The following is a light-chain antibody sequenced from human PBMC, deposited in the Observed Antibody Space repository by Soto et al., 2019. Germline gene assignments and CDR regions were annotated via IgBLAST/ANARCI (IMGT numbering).Light chain of an antibody. Sequence: QAVLTQSPSASASLGASVKLTCTLSSGHRSFAIAWHQQQPEKGPRYLMKVNSDGSHNKGDGIPDRFSGSSSGAERYLTISSLHSEDEADYYCQTWATGIVVFGGGTKLTVL. CDR2: VNSDGSH. V-gene: IGLV4-69*01. J-gene: IGLJ2*01. CDR1: SGHRSFA. CDR3: QTWATGIVV.